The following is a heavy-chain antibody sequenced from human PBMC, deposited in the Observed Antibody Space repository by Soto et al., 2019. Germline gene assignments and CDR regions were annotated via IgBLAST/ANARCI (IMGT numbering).Heavy chain of an antibody. V-gene: IGHV3-23*01. Sequence: PGGSLRLSCAASGFTFSSYAMSWVRQSPGKGLEWVSAISGSGGSTYYADSVKGRFTISRDNSKNTLYLQMNSLRAEDTAVYYCAKRSKVAARPGAFDYWGQGTLVTVSS. CDR3: AKRSKVAARPGAFDY. D-gene: IGHD6-6*01. CDR2: ISGSGGST. CDR1: GFTFSSYA. J-gene: IGHJ4*02.